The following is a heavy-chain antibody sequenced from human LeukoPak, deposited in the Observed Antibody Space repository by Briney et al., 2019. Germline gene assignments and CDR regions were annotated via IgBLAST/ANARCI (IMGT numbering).Heavy chain of an antibody. D-gene: IGHD3-22*01. CDR1: GDSISSGDYY. CDR3: ARLGYYYDSSGYYQARAGFDY. Sequence: PSETLSLTCTVSGDSISSGDYYWSWIRQPAGKGLEWIGRISSSGSTNYNPSLKSRVTISVDTSKNQFSLKLSSVTAADTAVYYCARLGYYYDSSGYYQARAGFDYWGQGTLVTVSS. CDR2: ISSSGST. J-gene: IGHJ4*02. V-gene: IGHV4-61*02.